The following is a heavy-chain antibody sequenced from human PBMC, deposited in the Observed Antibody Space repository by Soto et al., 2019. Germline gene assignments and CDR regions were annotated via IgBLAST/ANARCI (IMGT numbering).Heavy chain of an antibody. CDR2: IYYSGST. D-gene: IGHD6-19*01. V-gene: IGHV4-61*01. Sequence: QVQLQESGPGLVKPSETLSLTCTVSGGSVTGASYYWSWIRQPPGKGLEWIGYIYYSGSTNYNPSLKSRVTRSVDTSKNQSSLNLNSVTAADTAVYYCARDQGIAVAVFDYWGQGTLVTVSS. CDR3: ARDQGIAVAVFDY. CDR1: GGSVTGASYY. J-gene: IGHJ4*02.